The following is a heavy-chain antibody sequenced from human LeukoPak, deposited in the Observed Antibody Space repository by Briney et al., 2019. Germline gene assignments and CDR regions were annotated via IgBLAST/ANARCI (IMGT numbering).Heavy chain of an antibody. CDR1: GFTFSSYG. V-gene: IGHV3-30*18. D-gene: IGHD3-16*02. Sequence: GGSLRLSCAASGFTFSSYGMHWVRQAPGKGLEWVAVISYDGSNKYYADSVKGRFTIPRDNSKNTLYLQMNSLRAEDTAVYYCAKGLSPDYWGQGTLVTVSS. CDR2: ISYDGSNK. J-gene: IGHJ4*02. CDR3: AKGLSPDY.